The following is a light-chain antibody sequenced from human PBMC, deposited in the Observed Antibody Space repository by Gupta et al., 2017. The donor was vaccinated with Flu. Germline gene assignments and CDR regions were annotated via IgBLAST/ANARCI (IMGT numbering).Light chain of an antibody. CDR1: QSISNW. Sequence: VGDRVTITCRASQSISNWLAWYQQKPGKAPKLLIYKASNLERGVPSRFSGSGSGTEFALTINSLQPDDFATYYCQQYKAYSTFGQGTNVEIK. V-gene: IGKV1-5*03. CDR2: KAS. J-gene: IGKJ1*01. CDR3: QQYKAYST.